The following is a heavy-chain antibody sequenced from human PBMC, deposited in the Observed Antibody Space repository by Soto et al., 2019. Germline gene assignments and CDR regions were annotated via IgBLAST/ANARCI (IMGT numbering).Heavy chain of an antibody. J-gene: IGHJ6*03. Sequence: EVQLVESGGGLVQPGGSLRLSCATSGFILSDCARNWVRQAPGKGLEWVSYISSSSSVIDYADSVKGRFTVSRDNARNSLYLQMNSLRAEDTAVYYCARDLSWGSNWYYYMDVWGKGTTVTVSS. CDR3: ARDLSWGSNWYYYMDV. CDR2: ISSSSSVI. D-gene: IGHD7-27*01. V-gene: IGHV3-48*01. CDR1: GFILSDCA.